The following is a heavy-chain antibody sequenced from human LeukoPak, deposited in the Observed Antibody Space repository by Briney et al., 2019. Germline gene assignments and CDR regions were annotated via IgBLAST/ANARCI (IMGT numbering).Heavy chain of an antibody. CDR3: VKDGV. D-gene: IGHD3-3*01. V-gene: IGHV3-15*01. CDR1: GXTFSNAW. J-gene: IGHJ4*02. CDR2: IQGKTDGGTT. Sequence: PGGSLRLSCAASGXTFSNAWMNWVRQAPGKGLEWVGRIQGKTDGGTTHYAAPVKGRFTISRDDSKNTLFLQMNSLKTEDTAMYYCVKDGVWGQGTLVTVSS.